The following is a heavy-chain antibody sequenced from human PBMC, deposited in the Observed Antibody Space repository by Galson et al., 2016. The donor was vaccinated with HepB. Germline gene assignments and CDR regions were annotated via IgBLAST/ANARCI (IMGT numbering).Heavy chain of an antibody. V-gene: IGHV3-23*01. J-gene: IGHJ4*02. CDR2: ISGSGYNT. Sequence: SLRLSCAASGFTFSSYAMSWVRQAPGKGLEWVSTISGSGYNTYYADSVKGRFTISRDNSKNTLYLQMNSLRAEDTAVYYCARRMLVGAGFDYWGQGALVTVSS. D-gene: IGHD1-26*01. CDR1: GFTFSSYA. CDR3: ARRMLVGAGFDY.